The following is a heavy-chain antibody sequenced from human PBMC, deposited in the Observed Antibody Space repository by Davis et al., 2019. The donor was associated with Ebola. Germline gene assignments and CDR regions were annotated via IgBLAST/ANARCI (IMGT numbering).Heavy chain of an antibody. CDR1: GFTFSDYY. D-gene: IGHD5-24*01. CDR3: ARAYSRWGWLQYFDY. V-gene: IGHV3-11*01. J-gene: IGHJ4*02. CDR2: ISSSGSTI. Sequence: GESLKISCAASGFTFSDYYMSWIRQAPGKGLEWVSYISSSGSTIYYADSVKGRFTISRDNAKNSLYLQMNSLRAEDTAVYYCARAYSRWGWLQYFDYWGQGTLVTVSS.